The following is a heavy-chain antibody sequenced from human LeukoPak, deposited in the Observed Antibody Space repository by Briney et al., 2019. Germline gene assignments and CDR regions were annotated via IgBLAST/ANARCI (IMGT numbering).Heavy chain of an antibody. CDR2: INPNSGGT. Sequence: ASVKVPCKASGYTFTGYYMHWVRQAPGQGLEWMGWINPNSGGTNYAQKFQDRVTMTGDTSINTAYMELSRLRSDDTAVYYCARDKDGYNYVPYYWGQGTLVTVSS. J-gene: IGHJ4*02. D-gene: IGHD5-24*01. V-gene: IGHV1-2*02. CDR1: GYTFTGYY. CDR3: ARDKDGYNYVPYY.